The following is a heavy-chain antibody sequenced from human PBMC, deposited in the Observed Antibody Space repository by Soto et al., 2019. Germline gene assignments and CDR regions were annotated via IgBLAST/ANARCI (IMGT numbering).Heavy chain of an antibody. CDR3: VTRGGGTYPYYFDY. J-gene: IGHJ4*02. D-gene: IGHD1-26*01. V-gene: IGHV4-34*01. CDR2: INHLGTT. Sequence: SETLSLTCAVYGGSFSNDYWSWIRQSPGKGLEWIGEINHLGTTNYNPSLKSRVTISVDTSNKQFSLKVTSMIAADTAVYYCVTRGGGTYPYYFDYWGEGTLVTVSS. CDR1: GGSFSNDY.